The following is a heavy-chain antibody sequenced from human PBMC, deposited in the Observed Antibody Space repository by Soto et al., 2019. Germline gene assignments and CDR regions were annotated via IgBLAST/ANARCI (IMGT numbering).Heavy chain of an antibody. CDR3: AHYSSTSSFDY. D-gene: IGHD6-13*01. J-gene: IGHJ4*02. CDR1: GFSLSTSGMG. V-gene: IGHV2-5*02. Sequence: QITLKESGPTLVKPTQTFTLACTFSGFSLSTSGMGVGWIRQPPGKALEWLALIYWDDDKRYSPSLKSRLTXPXXTSKNPVVLTMTNMDPVDTATYYCAHYSSTSSFDYWGQGTLVTVSS. CDR2: IYWDDDK.